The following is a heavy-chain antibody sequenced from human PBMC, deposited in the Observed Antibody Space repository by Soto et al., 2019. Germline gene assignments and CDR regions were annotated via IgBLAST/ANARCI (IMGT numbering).Heavy chain of an antibody. CDR2: VIPIFGTA. D-gene: IGHD1-26*01. CDR3: ARDLSWRYYRYYFDY. J-gene: IGHJ4*02. V-gene: IGHV1-69*13. CDR1: GGPFSSYA. Sequence: SVKVSFKASGGPFSSYAMSWVRQAPGQGLEWMGGVIPIFGTANYAQKFQGRVTITADESTSTAYMELSSLRSEDTGVYYCARDLSWRYYRYYFDYWGQGTLVTGSS.